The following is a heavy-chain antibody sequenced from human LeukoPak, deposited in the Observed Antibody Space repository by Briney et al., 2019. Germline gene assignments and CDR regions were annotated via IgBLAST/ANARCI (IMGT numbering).Heavy chain of an antibody. J-gene: IGHJ4*02. CDR3: ARGIAAAGTGFDY. D-gene: IGHD6-13*01. Sequence: ASVKVSFKASGYTFTSYDINWVRQATGQGLGWMGLMNPNSGNTGYAQKVQVRVTMTRNTSISTAYMELRSLRSEHTAVYYCARGIAAAGTGFDYWGQGTLVTVSS. V-gene: IGHV1-8*01. CDR2: MNPNSGNT. CDR1: GYTFTSYD.